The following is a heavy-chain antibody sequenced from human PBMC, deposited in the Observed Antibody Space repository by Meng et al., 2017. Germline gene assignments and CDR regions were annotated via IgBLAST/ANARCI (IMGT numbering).Heavy chain of an antibody. CDR3: AGTEDYYFDY. Sequence: GSLRLSCTVSGVSISSYYWSWIQQPPGKGLEWIGYIYYSGSTNYNPSLKSRVTISVDTSKNQFSLKLSSVTAADTAVYYCAGTEDYYFDYWGQGTLVTVSS. CDR1: GVSISSYY. CDR2: IYYSGST. J-gene: IGHJ4*02. V-gene: IGHV4-59*01. D-gene: IGHD3/OR15-3a*01.